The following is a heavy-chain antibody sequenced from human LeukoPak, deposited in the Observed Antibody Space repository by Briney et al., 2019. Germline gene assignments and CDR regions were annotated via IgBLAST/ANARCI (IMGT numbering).Heavy chain of an antibody. Sequence: GGSLRLSCAASGFAFSSYGMHWVRQAPGKGLEWVAVILYDGRNKYYADSVKGRFTISRDNAKNSLYLQMNSLRAEDTAVYYCVRVLHAYLQSSPLNYWGQGTLVTVSS. CDR3: VRVLHAYLQSSPLNY. V-gene: IGHV3-30*03. J-gene: IGHJ4*02. D-gene: IGHD4-11*01. CDR2: ILYDGRNK. CDR1: GFAFSSYG.